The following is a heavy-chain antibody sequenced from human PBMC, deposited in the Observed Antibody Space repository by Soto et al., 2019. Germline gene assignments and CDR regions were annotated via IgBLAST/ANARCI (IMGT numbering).Heavy chain of an antibody. D-gene: IGHD3-10*01. CDR1: GGSISSYY. CDR3: ARHDYGSGSPPMLYDY. V-gene: IGHV4-59*08. CDR2: IYYSGST. J-gene: IGHJ4*02. Sequence: SETLSLTCTVSGGSISSYYWSWIRQPPGKGLEWIGYIYYSGSTNYNPSLKSRVTISVDTSKNQFSLKLSPVTAADTAVYYCARHDYGSGSPPMLYDYWGQGTLVTVSS.